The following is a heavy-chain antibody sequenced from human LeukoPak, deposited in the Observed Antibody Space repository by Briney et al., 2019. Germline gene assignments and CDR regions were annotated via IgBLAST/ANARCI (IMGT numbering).Heavy chain of an antibody. V-gene: IGHV4-4*07. CDR1: GGSISSYY. J-gene: IGHJ4*02. CDR3: ARDYRPRKYFDY. Sequence: SETLSLTCTVSGGSISSYYLSWIRQPAGKGLEWIGRIYTSGSTNYNPSLKSRVTMSVDTSKNQFSLKLSSVAAADTAVYYCARDYRPRKYFDYWGQGTLVTVSS. CDR2: IYTSGST.